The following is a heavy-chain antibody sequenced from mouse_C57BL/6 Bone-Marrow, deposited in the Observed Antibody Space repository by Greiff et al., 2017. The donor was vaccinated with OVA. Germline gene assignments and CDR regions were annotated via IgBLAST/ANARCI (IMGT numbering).Heavy chain of an antibody. D-gene: IGHD2-2*01. CDR3: ARWGYGFAY. V-gene: IGHV1-82*01. CDR1: GYAFSSSW. CDR2: IYPGDGDT. J-gene: IGHJ3*01. Sequence: QVQLQQSGPELVKPGASVKISCKASGYAFSSSWMNWVKQRPGKGLEWIGRIYPGDGDTNYNGKFKGKATLTADKSSSTAYMQLSSLTSEDSAVYFCARWGYGFAYWGQGTLVTVSA.